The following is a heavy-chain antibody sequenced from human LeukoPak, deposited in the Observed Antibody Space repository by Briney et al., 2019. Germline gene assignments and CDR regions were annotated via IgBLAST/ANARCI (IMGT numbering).Heavy chain of an antibody. CDR1: GASISSFY. CDR2: VHYSGST. J-gene: IGHJ5*02. D-gene: IGHD3-10*01. Sequence: SETLSLTCTVSGASISSFYWTWIRQSPGKGLEWLGYVHYSGSTSYNPSLKSRVSMSADRSKNQLSLKLNSVTAADTAVYYCARGSEGSLWSGELLPRHGGWFDPWGQGTLVTVSS. V-gene: IGHV4-59*01. CDR3: ARGSEGSLWSGELLPRHGGWFDP.